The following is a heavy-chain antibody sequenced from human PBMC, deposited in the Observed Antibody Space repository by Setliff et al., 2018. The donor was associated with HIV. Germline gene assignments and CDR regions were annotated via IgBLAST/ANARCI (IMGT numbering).Heavy chain of an antibody. CDR1: GFTFSDYY. J-gene: IGHJ4*02. V-gene: IGHV3-11*04. CDR3: MYGGRTATTH. Sequence: GGSLRLSCAASGFTFSDYYLNWFRLAPGKGLEWISHITNTGSSTNYADSVKGRFTISRDNAKYSLYLQMNTLRVEDTAVYYCMYGGRTATTHWGQGKLVTVSS. D-gene: IGHD4-17*01. CDR2: ITNTGSST.